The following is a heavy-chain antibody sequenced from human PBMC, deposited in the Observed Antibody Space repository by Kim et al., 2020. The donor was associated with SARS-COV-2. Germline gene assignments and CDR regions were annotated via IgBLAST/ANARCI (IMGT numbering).Heavy chain of an antibody. CDR3: ARDGVRWRSYNHGAFDI. CDR1: GFTFDDYG. V-gene: IGHV3-20*01. J-gene: IGHJ3*02. D-gene: IGHD3-3*01. Sequence: GGSLRLSCAASGFTFDDYGMSWVRQAPGKGLEWVSGINWNGGSTGYADSVKGRFTISRDNAKNSLYLQMNSLRAEDTALYHCARDGVRWRSYNHGAFDIWGQGTMVTVSS. CDR2: INWNGGST.